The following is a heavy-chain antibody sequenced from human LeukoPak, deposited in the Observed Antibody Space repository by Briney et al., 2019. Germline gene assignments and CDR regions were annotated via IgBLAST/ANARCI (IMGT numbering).Heavy chain of an antibody. Sequence: SETLSLTCTVSGGSISSYYWSWIRQPPGKGLEWIGYIYYSGSTNYNPSLKSRVTMSVDTSKRQFSLKLSSVTAADTPVYYCARRQGVTTYWYFDLWGRGTLVTVSS. CDR2: IYYSGST. CDR1: GGSISSYY. V-gene: IGHV4-59*08. J-gene: IGHJ2*01. D-gene: IGHD4-17*01. CDR3: ARRQGVTTYWYFDL.